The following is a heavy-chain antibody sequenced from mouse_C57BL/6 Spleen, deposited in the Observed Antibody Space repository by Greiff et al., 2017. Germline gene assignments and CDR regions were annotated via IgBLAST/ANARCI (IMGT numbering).Heavy chain of an antibody. J-gene: IGHJ1*03. V-gene: IGHV1-15*01. CDR1: GYTFTDYE. CDR2: IDPETGGT. CDR3: TGTTVVYWYFDV. D-gene: IGHD1-1*01. Sequence: VQLQQSGAELVRPGASVTLSCKASGYTFTDYEMHWVKQTPVHGLEWIGAIDPETGGTAYNQKFKGKAILTADKSSSTAYMELRSLTSEDSAVYYCTGTTVVYWYFDVWGTGTTVTVSS.